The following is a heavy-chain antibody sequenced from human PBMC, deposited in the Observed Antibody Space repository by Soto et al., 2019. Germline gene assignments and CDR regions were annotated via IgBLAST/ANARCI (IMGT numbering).Heavy chain of an antibody. CDR1: GGTFSSYT. Sequence: SVKVSCKASGGTFSSYTISWVRQAPGQGLEWMGRIIPILGIANYAQKFQGRVTITADKSTSTAYMELSSLRSEDTAVYYCARPYSRYDHDAFDIWGQGTMVTVSS. CDR2: IIPILGIA. V-gene: IGHV1-69*02. D-gene: IGHD5-12*01. CDR3: ARPYSRYDHDAFDI. J-gene: IGHJ3*02.